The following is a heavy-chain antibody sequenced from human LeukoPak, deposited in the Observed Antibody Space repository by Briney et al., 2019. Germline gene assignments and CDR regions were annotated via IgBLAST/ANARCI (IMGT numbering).Heavy chain of an antibody. CDR3: AKDQGYYYDSSGYHLSYMDV. Sequence: GGSLRLSCTVSGFTVSSYGMHWVRQAPGKGLEWVAFIRYDGSNKYYADSVKGRFTISRDNSKNTLYLQMNSLRAEDTAVYYCAKDQGYYYDSSGYHLSYMDVWGKGTTVTISS. D-gene: IGHD3-22*01. CDR2: IRYDGSNK. CDR1: GFTVSSYG. V-gene: IGHV3-30*02. J-gene: IGHJ6*03.